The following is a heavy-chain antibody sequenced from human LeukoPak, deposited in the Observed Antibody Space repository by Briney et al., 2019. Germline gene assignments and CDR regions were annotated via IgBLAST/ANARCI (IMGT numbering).Heavy chain of an antibody. CDR1: GGSISSSSYY. CDR2: IYENGNT. D-gene: IGHD6-25*01. Sequence: PSETLSLTCSVSGGSISSSSYYWGWIRQPPGKGLEWIGNIYENGNTYYSPSLNSRVTISVDTANNEFSLNLNSVPAADTAMYYCARATAAPSSYYFDHWGQGTLVTVSS. CDR3: ARATAAPSSYYFDH. V-gene: IGHV4-39*07. J-gene: IGHJ4*02.